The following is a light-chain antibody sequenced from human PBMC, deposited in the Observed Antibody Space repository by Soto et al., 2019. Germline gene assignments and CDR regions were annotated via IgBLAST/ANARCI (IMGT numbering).Light chain of an antibody. CDR2: EVS. Sequence: QSALTQPASVSGSPGQSVTISCTGTSSDVGAYNYVSWYQQHPGKAPKLMIYEVSNRPSGVSNRFSGSKSGNTASLTISGRQAEDEADYYCNSYTGSSTPFVFGTGTKVTVL. CDR1: SSDVGAYNY. J-gene: IGLJ1*01. CDR3: NSYTGSSTPFV. V-gene: IGLV2-14*01.